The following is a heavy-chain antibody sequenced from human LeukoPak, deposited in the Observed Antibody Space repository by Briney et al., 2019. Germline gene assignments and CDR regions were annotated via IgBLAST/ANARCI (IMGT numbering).Heavy chain of an antibody. Sequence: SETLSLACTVSGGSISSGGYYWSWIRQHPGKGPEWIGYIYYSGSTYYSPSLKSRVTISVDTSKNQFSLKLSSVTAADTAVYYCARVPKIYCSGGSCPREYYFDYWGQGTLVTVSS. J-gene: IGHJ4*02. CDR3: ARVPKIYCSGGSCPREYYFDY. V-gene: IGHV4-31*03. CDR1: GGSISSGGYY. D-gene: IGHD2-15*01. CDR2: IYYSGST.